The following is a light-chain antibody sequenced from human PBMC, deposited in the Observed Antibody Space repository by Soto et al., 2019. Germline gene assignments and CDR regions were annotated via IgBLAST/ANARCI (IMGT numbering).Light chain of an antibody. J-gene: IGKJ1*01. CDR1: QSVSSN. V-gene: IGKV3-15*01. CDR3: QQYNNWTLA. CDR2: GAS. Sequence: EVVLTQSPVTLSLTPGERATLSCRASQSVSSNLAWYQKKPGQAPRILIYGASTRATGIPTRFSGSGSGTEFNLTISRLQSEDFAVYECQQYNNWTLAFGQGTKLDIK.